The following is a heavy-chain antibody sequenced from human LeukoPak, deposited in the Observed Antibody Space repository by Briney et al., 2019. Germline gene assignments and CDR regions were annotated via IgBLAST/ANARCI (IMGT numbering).Heavy chain of an antibody. D-gene: IGHD5-18*01. CDR2: IYYSGST. J-gene: IGHJ3*02. V-gene: IGHV4-59*01. CDR3: ARDGNSGKAFDI. CDR1: GGSISSYY. Sequence: KPSETLSLTCTVSGGSISSYYWSWIRQPPGKGLEWIGYIYYSGSTNYNPSLKSRVTISVDTSKNQFSLKLSSVTAADTAVYYCARDGNSGKAFDIWGQGTMVTVSS.